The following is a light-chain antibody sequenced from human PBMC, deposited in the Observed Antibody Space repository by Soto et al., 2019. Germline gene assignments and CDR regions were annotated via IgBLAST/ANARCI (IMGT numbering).Light chain of an antibody. CDR3: QQYGSSPST. J-gene: IGKJ1*01. V-gene: IGKV3-20*01. Sequence: EIVLTQSPATLSVSPGERATLSCRASQNVISNLAWYQQKPGQAPRLLIYGASIRATGIPDRFSGSGSGTDFTLTISRLEPEDFAVYCCQQYGSSPSTFGQGTKVDIK. CDR2: GAS. CDR1: QNVISN.